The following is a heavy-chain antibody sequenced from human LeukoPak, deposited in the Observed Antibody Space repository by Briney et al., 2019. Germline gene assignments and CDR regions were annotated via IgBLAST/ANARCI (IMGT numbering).Heavy chain of an antibody. CDR3: AKDLYSSSSSFDY. V-gene: IGHV3-66*01. J-gene: IGHJ4*02. D-gene: IGHD6-6*01. CDR1: GFTVSSNY. CDR2: IYSGGST. Sequence: GGSLRLSCAASGFTVSSNYMTWVRQAPGKGLEWVSVIYSGGSTYYADCVKGRFTISRDNSKNTLYLQMNSLRAEDTAVYYCAKDLYSSSSSFDYWGQGTLVTVSS.